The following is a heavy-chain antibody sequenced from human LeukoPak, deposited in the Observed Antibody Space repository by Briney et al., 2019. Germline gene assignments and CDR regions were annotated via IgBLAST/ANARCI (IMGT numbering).Heavy chain of an antibody. V-gene: IGHV3-23*01. Sequence: GGSLRLSCAASGFTFSSYAMSWVRQAPGKGLEWVSAISGSGGSTYYADSVKGRFTISRGNSKNTLYLQMNSLRAEDTAVYYCAKEGLVVPAAISSPRWYYFDYWGQGTLVTVSS. CDR1: GFTFSSYA. D-gene: IGHD2-2*01. CDR2: ISGSGGST. J-gene: IGHJ4*02. CDR3: AKEGLVVPAAISSPRWYYFDY.